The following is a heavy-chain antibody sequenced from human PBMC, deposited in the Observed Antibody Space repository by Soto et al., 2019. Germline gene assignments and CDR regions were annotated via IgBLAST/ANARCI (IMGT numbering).Heavy chain of an antibody. CDR1: GYTFTSYG. CDR2: ISAYNGNT. V-gene: IGHV1-18*01. J-gene: IGHJ3*02. CDR3: ARVWNRYYDFWSGYGAFDI. Sequence: ASVKVSCKASGYTFTSYGISWVRQAPGQGLEWMGWISAYNGNTNYAQKLQGRVTMTTDTSTSTAYMELRSLRSDDTAVYYCARVWNRYYDFWSGYGAFDIWGQGTMVTVSS. D-gene: IGHD3-3*01.